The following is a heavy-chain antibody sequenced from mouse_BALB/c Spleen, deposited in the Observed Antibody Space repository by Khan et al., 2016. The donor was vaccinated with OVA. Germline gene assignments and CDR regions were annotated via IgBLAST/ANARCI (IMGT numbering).Heavy chain of an antibody. Sequence: QVQLKESGAELVRPGVSVKISCKGSGYTFTDFTMHWVKQSHAMSLEWIGVISTYYGHATYNQKFKDKATMTVDKSSSTAYMELARLTSEDSAIFYYSTGGGGKRFAYWGQGTLVTVSA. CDR2: ISTYYGHA. J-gene: IGHJ3*01. V-gene: IGHV1S137*01. D-gene: IGHD3-1*01. CDR1: GYTFTDFT. CDR3: STGGGGKRFAY.